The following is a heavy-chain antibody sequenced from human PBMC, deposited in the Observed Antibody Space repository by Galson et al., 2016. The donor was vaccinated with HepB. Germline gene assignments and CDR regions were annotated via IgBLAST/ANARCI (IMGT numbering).Heavy chain of an antibody. CDR1: GFTFSNAW. V-gene: IGHV3-15*01. D-gene: IGHD4-11*01. J-gene: IGHJ4*02. CDR3: TTGTTVATYYFDY. CDR2: IKSKSDGGTT. Sequence: SLRLSCAVSGFTFSNAWMSWVRQAPGKGLEWVGRIKSKSDGGTTDYSAPVKGRFSISRDESKNTLFLQMNSLQTEDTAVYYCTTGTTVATYYFDYWGQGTLVTVSS.